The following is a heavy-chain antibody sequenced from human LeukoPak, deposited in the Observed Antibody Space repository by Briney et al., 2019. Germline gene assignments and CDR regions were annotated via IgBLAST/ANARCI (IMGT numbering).Heavy chain of an antibody. Sequence: GGSLRLSCAASGFTFNTYAMSWVRQAPGKGLEWVSAISGSGGSTYYADSVKGRFTISRDNSKNTLYLQMNSLRAEDTAVYYCAKLGVVVTALNWFDPWGQGTLVTVSS. J-gene: IGHJ5*02. D-gene: IGHD2-21*02. CDR2: ISGSGGST. CDR1: GFTFNTYA. V-gene: IGHV3-23*01. CDR3: AKLGVVVTALNWFDP.